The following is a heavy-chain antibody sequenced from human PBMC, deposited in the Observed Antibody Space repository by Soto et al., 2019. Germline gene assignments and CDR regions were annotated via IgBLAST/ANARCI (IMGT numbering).Heavy chain of an antibody. CDR1: GFTFSSYA. Sequence: GGSLRLSCAASGFTFSSYAMHWVRQAPGKGLEWVAVISYDGSNKYYADSVKGRFTISRDNSKNTLYLQMNSLRAEDTAVYYCARIRGVRMRESVFDYWGQGTLVTVSS. V-gene: IGHV3-30-3*01. J-gene: IGHJ4*02. CDR2: ISYDGSNK. CDR3: ARIRGVRMRESVFDY. D-gene: IGHD2-15*01.